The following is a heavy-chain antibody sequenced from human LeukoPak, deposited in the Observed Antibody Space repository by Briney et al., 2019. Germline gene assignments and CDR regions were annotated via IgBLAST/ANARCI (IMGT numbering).Heavy chain of an antibody. CDR2: IKQDGSEK. CDR1: GFTFSSYW. J-gene: IGHJ3*01. CDR3: ARDKWCSTTSCYGAFDF. V-gene: IGHV3-7*05. D-gene: IGHD2-2*01. Sequence: GGSLRLSCAASGFTFSSYWMSWVRQAPGKGLEWVANIKQDGSEKVYVDSVKGRFAISRDNAKNSLYLQMNSLRAEDTALYYCARDKWCSTTSCYGAFDFWGQGTMVTVSS.